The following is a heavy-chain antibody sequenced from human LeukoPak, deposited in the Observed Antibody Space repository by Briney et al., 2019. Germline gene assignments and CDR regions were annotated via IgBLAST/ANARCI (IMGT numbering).Heavy chain of an antibody. CDR3: ARNTYYNSLTGYYGYFDL. CDR1: IHSISSSNW. CDR2: IYYSGTT. D-gene: IGHD3-9*01. Sequence: PSETLSLTCAVSIHSISSSNWWGWIRQPPGKGLEWIGNIYYSGTTYYNPSLKSRVTMSVDTSKNQFSLKLSSVTAVDTAVYYCARNTYYNSLTGYYGYFDLWGRGTLVTVSS. V-gene: IGHV4-28*01. J-gene: IGHJ2*01.